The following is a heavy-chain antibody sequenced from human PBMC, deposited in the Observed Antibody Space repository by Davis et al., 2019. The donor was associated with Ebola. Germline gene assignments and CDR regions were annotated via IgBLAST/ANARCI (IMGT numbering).Heavy chain of an antibody. J-gene: IGHJ4*02. Sequence: SETLSLTCTVSGGSISSYYWSWIRQPAGKGLEWIGRIYTSGSTNYNLSLKSRVTMSVDMSKNQFSLKLSSVTAADTAVYYCARDRRDIVVEPAATVDSWGQGTLVTVSS. CDR2: IYTSGST. CDR1: GGSISSYY. D-gene: IGHD2-2*01. CDR3: ARDRRDIVVEPAATVDS. V-gene: IGHV4-4*07.